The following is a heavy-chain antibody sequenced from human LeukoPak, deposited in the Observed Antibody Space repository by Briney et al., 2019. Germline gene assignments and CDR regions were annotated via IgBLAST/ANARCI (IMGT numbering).Heavy chain of an antibody. Sequence: GESLKISCKGSGYSFTSYWIGWVRQMPGKGLEWMGIIYPGGSDTRYSPSFQGQVTISADKSISTAYLQWSSLKASDTAMYYCARRVLLWFGDPATPPTDYGMDVWGQGTTVTVSS. V-gene: IGHV5-51*01. D-gene: IGHD3-10*01. J-gene: IGHJ6*02. CDR2: IYPGGSDT. CDR1: GYSFTSYW. CDR3: ARRVLLWFGDPATPPTDYGMDV.